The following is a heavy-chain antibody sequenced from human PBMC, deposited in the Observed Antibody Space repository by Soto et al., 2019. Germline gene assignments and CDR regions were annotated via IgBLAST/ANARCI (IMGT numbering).Heavy chain of an antibody. CDR2: VTRGGSA. CDR1: GFTFSNYA. D-gene: IGHD2-15*01. CDR3: AKDDCSICNGPAYNFDMDV. J-gene: IGHJ6*02. V-gene: IGHV3-23*01. Sequence: GGSLRLSCAASGFTFSNYAMTWVRQAPGKGLEWVSGVTRGGSAYYADSVKGRFIISRDNSKNTVFLQMNSLRAEDTAIYYCAKDDCSICNGPAYNFDMDVWGQGTTVTVSS.